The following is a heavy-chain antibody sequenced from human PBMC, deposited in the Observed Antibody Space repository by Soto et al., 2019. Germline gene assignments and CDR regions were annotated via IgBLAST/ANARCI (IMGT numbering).Heavy chain of an antibody. J-gene: IGHJ6*02. V-gene: IGHV1-18*04. Sequence: ASVKVSCKASGYTFTSYGISWVRQAPGQWLEWMGWISAYNGNTNYAQKLQGRVTMTTDTSTSTAYMELRSLRSDDTAVYYCALDNYDSSGYYYYGMDVWGQGTTVTVSS. CDR2: ISAYNGNT. CDR1: GYTFTSYG. D-gene: IGHD3-22*01. CDR3: ALDNYDSSGYYYYGMDV.